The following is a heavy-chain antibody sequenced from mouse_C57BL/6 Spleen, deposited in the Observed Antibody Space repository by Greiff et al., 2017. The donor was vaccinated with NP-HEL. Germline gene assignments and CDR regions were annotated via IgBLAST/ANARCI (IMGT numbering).Heavy chain of an antibody. V-gene: IGHV1-54*01. CDR3: ARRGAYYYGSSYGYFDV. CDR2: INPGSGGT. D-gene: IGHD1-1*01. CDR1: GYAFTNYL. Sequence: QVQLKQSGAELVRPGTSVKVPCKASGYAFTNYLIEWVKQRPGQGLEWIGVINPGSGGTNYNEKFKGKATLTADKSSSTAYMQLSSLTSEDSAVYFCARRGAYYYGSSYGYFDVWGTGTTVTVSS. J-gene: IGHJ1*03.